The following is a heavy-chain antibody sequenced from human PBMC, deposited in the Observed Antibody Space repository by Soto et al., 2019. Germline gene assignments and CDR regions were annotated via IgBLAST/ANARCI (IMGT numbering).Heavy chain of an antibody. CDR3: ARDPAGDYGH. J-gene: IGHJ4*02. Sequence: SEPLSLTCNVSGGSISDYYWSWIRQAPGKGLEWIGYIHERGVTNYNPSLKSRVTMSVDTSKNQFSLTLRSVHTADTAIYFCARDPAGDYGHWGRGTLVTVS. V-gene: IGHV4-59*01. CDR1: GGSISDYY. D-gene: IGHD4-17*01. CDR2: IHERGVT.